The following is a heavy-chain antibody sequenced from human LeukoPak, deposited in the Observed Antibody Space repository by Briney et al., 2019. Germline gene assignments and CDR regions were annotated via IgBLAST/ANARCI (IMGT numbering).Heavy chain of an antibody. V-gene: IGHV4-34*01. CDR2: INHSGST. J-gene: IGHJ4*02. D-gene: IGHD3-22*01. CDR1: GGSFSGYY. CDR3: ASESSGYYRGPFDY. Sequence: SETLSLTCAVYGGSFSGYYWSWIRQPPGKGLEWIGEINHSGSTNYNPSLKSRVTISVDTSKNQFSLKLSSVTAADTAVYYCASESSGYYRGPFDYWPGNPGHRLL.